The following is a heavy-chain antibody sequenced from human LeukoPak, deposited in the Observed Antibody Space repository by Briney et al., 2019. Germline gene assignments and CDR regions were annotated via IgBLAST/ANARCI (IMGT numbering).Heavy chain of an antibody. CDR2: ISGSGGST. CDR1: GFTFSSYA. V-gene: IGHV3-23*01. J-gene: IGHJ4*02. Sequence: GGSLRLSCAASGFTFSSYAMSWVRQAPGEGLEWVSAISGSGGSTYYADSVKGRFTISRDNSKNTLYLQMNSLRAEDTAVYYCAKDVGYCSSTSCYIFDYWGQGTLVTVSS. CDR3: AKDVGYCSSTSCYIFDY. D-gene: IGHD2-2*02.